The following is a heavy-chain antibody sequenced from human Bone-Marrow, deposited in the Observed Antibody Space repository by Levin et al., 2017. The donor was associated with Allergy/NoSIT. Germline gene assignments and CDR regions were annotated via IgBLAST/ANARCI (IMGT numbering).Heavy chain of an antibody. V-gene: IGHV3-48*02. CDR2: ISRSSSTI. Sequence: PGGSLRLSCAASGFTFSRYSMNWVRQAPGRGLEWVSYISRSSSTISYADSVKGRFTISRDNAKNSLYLQMNSLRDEDTAVYYCARPDCSGTSCYYFCDSWGQGTLVTVSS. CDR3: ARPDCSGTSCYYFCDS. D-gene: IGHD2-2*01. J-gene: IGHJ4*02. CDR1: GFTFSRYS.